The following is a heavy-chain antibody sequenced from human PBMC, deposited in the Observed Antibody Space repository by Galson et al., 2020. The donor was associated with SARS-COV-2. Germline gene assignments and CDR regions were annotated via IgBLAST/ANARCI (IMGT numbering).Heavy chain of an antibody. CDR2: ISDSGST. CDR3: ARVNTVTAFDY. Sequence: PSETLSLTCTVSSGSISNYYWSWVRQPPGKGLEWIGYISDSGSTNYNPSLKSRVTISIDTSKNQFSLKLSSVTAADTAVYYCARVNTVTAFDYWGQGTLVTVSS. V-gene: IGHV4-59*13. CDR1: SGSISNYY. D-gene: IGHD2-21*02. J-gene: IGHJ4*02.